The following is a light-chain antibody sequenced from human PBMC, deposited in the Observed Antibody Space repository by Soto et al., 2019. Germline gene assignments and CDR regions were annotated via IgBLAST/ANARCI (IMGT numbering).Light chain of an antibody. V-gene: IGKV3-15*01. CDR1: QSVSGN. CDR2: GAS. Sequence: VMTQSPATVSGSPGERVTLSCRASQSVSGNVAWYHQKPGQPPRLLVYGASTTATDIPARFFGSGSETDFTLTITRLQSEDLGIYYCQQFNSWPRTFGQGTKVDIK. CDR3: QQFNSWPRT. J-gene: IGKJ1*01.